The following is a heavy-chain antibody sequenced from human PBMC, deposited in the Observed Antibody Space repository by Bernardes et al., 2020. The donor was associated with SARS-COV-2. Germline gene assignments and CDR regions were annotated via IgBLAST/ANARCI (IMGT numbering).Heavy chain of an antibody. V-gene: IGHV2-5*01. J-gene: IGHJ6*02. Sequence: SGVTLSKPTQTLTLTCPFSRFSLSPSGVGVGWIRQPPGKALEWLAPLYWNDDKRYSPSLKSRLTITKDTSKNQVVLTMTNMDPVDTATYYCAHRTTGEVSGVWGQGTTVTVSS. D-gene: IGHD7-27*01. CDR3: AHRTTGEVSGV. CDR1: RFSLSPSGVG. CDR2: LYWNDDK.